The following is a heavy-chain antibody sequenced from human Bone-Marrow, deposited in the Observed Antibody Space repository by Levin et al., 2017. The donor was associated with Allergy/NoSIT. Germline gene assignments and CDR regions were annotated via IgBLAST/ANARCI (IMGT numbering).Heavy chain of an antibody. CDR1: GYSFTLYP. D-gene: IGHD1-26*01. V-gene: IGHV7-4-1*02. CDR3: AREIRSGSYFDD. J-gene: IGHJ4*03. CDR2: INTNSGNP. Sequence: GESLKISCSTSGYSFTLYPMNWVRQAPGQGLEWMGWINTNSGNPSYAQGFTGRFVFSLDTSVSTAYLQISGLKAEDTAVYYCAREIRSGSYFDDGGEGTLVTVSS.